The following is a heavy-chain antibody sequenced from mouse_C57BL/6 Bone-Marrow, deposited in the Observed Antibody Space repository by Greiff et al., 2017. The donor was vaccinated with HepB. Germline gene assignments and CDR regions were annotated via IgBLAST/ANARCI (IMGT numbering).Heavy chain of an antibody. CDR1: GFTFSSYG. CDR3: ASPDDRYFDV. V-gene: IGHV5-6*01. D-gene: IGHD2-12*01. Sequence: EVMLVESGGDLVKPGGSLKLSCAASGFTFSSYGMSWVRQTPDKRLEWVATISSGGSYTYYPDSVKGRFTISRDNAKNTLYLQMSSLKSEDTSMYYCASPDDRYFDVWGTGTTVTVSS. J-gene: IGHJ1*03. CDR2: ISSGGSYT.